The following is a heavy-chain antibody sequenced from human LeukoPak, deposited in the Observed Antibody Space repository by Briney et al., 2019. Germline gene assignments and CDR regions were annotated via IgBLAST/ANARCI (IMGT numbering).Heavy chain of an antibody. V-gene: IGHV1-69*04. J-gene: IGHJ4*02. CDR2: IIPILGIA. Sequence: SVKVSCKASGGTFSSYAISWVRQAPGQGLEWMGRIIPILGIANYAQKFQGRVTITADKSTSTAYMELSSLRSEDTAVYYCARERTGNYYDSSGYYFLDYWGREPWSPSPQ. D-gene: IGHD3-22*01. CDR1: GGTFSSYA. CDR3: ARERTGNYYDSSGYYFLDY.